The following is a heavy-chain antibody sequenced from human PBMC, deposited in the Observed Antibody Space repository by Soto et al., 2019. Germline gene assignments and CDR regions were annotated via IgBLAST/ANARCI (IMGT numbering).Heavy chain of an antibody. D-gene: IGHD2-15*01. CDR3: TRSRDSDSFDI. V-gene: IGHV5-51*01. CDR2: IYPGDCDT. CDR1: GYSFTSYW. J-gene: IGHJ3*02. Sequence: PGESLKISCKGSGYSFTSYWIGWVRQMPGKGLECMGIIYPGDCDTRYSPSFQGQVTISAGKSISNAYLQWSSLKASDTAMYYCTRSRDSDSFDIWGQGTMVTVSS.